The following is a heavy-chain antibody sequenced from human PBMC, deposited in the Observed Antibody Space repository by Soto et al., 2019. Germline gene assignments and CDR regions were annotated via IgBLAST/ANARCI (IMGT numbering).Heavy chain of an antibody. J-gene: IGHJ4*02. Sequence: QVQLVQSGAEVKKPGASVKVSCKASGYTFTSYGISWVRQAPGQGLEWMGWISAYNGNTNYAQKLQGRVTMTTDTPTSTAYMELRSLRSDDTAMYYCARACEYSSSWYCFDYWGQGTLVTVSS. D-gene: IGHD6-13*01. CDR2: ISAYNGNT. V-gene: IGHV1-18*01. CDR1: GYTFTSYG. CDR3: ARACEYSSSWYCFDY.